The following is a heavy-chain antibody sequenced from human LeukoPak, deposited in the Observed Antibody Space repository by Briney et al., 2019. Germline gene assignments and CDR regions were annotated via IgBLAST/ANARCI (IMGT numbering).Heavy chain of an antibody. D-gene: IGHD1-14*01. CDR2: INPNSGGT. CDR3: AKDHTIRSLDY. J-gene: IGHJ4*02. CDR1: GYTFIGYY. Sequence: ASVKVSCKASGYTFIGYYMHWVRQAPGQGLEWMGWINPNSGGTNYAQKFQGGVTMTRDRSISTAYMELSRLRSDDTAVYYCAKDHTIRSLDYWGQGTLVTVSS. V-gene: IGHV1-2*02.